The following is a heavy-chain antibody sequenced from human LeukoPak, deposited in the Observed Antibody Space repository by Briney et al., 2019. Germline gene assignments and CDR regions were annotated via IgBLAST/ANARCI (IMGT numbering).Heavy chain of an antibody. CDR3: ASPYPEYTSSWYTAHN. V-gene: IGHV3-53*01. D-gene: IGHD6-13*01. J-gene: IGHJ4*02. CDR1: GFTGSSNY. Sequence: PGGSLRLSCAASGFTGSSNYMSWVRQAPGKGLEWVSVIYSGGSTYYADSVKGRFIISRDYSKNTLYLQMNSLRAEDTAVYYCASPYPEYTSSWYTAHNWGQGTLVTVSS. CDR2: IYSGGST.